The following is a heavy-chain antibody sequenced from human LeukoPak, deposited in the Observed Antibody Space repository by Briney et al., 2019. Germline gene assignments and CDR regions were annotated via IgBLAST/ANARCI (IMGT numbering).Heavy chain of an antibody. D-gene: IGHD6-13*01. CDR3: ARRSRGSSWDY. CDR1: GGSISNYY. J-gene: IGHJ4*02. CDR2: MYYSGST. V-gene: IGHV4-59*01. Sequence: SETLSLTCTVSGGSISNYYWSWIRQPPGKGLEWIGYMYYSGSTNYNPSLKSRVTISLDSSKYQFSLKLRSVTAADTAVYYCARRSRGSSWDYWGQGTLVTVSS.